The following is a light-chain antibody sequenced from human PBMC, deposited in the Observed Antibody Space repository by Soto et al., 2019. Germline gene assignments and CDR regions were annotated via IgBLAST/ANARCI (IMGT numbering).Light chain of an antibody. J-gene: IGKJ2*01. CDR3: LQHSDYPFS. CDR2: SAS. Sequence: DIQMTQSPSSLSASVGDRVTITCRASQGIRDALGWYQQKPGKVPKRLIYSASNLQSGVPSRFSGSGSETEFTLTISSLQPEDFATYYSLQHSDYPFSFGQGTRLEI. V-gene: IGKV1-17*01. CDR1: QGIRDA.